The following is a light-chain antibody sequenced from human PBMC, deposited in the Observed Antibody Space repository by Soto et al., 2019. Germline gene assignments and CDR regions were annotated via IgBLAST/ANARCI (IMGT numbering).Light chain of an antibody. CDR2: DAS. V-gene: IGKV3-11*01. J-gene: IGKJ3*01. Sequence: EIVLTQSPATLCLSLGERATLSCRASQSVSRNLAWYQQKPGQAPRLLIYDASNRATGIPARFSGSGSVTDFTLTISSLEPEDFAVYYCQQRSNWATFGPVTKVDSK. CDR3: QQRSNWAT. CDR1: QSVSRN.